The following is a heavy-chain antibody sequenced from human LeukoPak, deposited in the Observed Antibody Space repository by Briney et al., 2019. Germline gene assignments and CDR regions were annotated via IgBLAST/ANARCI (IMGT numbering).Heavy chain of an antibody. J-gene: IGHJ4*02. V-gene: IGHV3-48*02. CDR2: ITSGTNTA. CDR1: GFTFSSYS. CDR3: AREVGATGLIDY. D-gene: IGHD1-26*01. Sequence: GGSLRLSCAVSGFTFSSYSMNWVRQAPGKGLEWVAYITSGTNTAYYADSVEGRFTISRDNAKSSLYLQMNSLRDEDTAVYYCAREVGATGLIDYWGQGTLVTVSS.